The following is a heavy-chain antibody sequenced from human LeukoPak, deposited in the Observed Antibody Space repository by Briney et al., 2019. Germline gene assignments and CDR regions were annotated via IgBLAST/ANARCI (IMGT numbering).Heavy chain of an antibody. CDR2: INPNSGGT. D-gene: IGHD5-18*01. CDR1: GYTFTDYY. J-gene: IGHJ3*02. Sequence: ASVTVSYKASGYTFTDYYMHWVRQAPGQGREGMGWINPNSGGTNYAQKFQGRVTMTRDTSISTAYMELSRLRSDDTAVYYCARRVKGGYRDRGAFDIWGQGAMVTVSS. CDR3: ARRVKGGYRDRGAFDI. V-gene: IGHV1-2*02.